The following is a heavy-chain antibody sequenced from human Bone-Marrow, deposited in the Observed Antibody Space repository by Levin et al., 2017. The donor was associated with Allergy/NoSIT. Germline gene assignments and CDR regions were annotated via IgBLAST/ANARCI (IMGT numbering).Heavy chain of an antibody. CDR1: GFIFGDYG. V-gene: IGHV3-30*18. CDR3: AKSDTAYSYYYALDV. CDR2: ISYEGNNE. D-gene: IGHD5-18*01. J-gene: IGHJ6*02. Sequence: PGGSLRLSCAASGFIFGDYGMHWVRQAPGKGLEWVAVISYEGNNEYYADSVKGRFTISRDNSNSTLYLQMNSLRAEDTAVYYCAKSDTAYSYYYALDVWGQGTPVIVSS.